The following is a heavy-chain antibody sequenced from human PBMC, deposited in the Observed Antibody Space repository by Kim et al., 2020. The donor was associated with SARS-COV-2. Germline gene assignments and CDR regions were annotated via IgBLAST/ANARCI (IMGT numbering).Heavy chain of an antibody. CDR3: AKWYRLRYFDWHAFDI. D-gene: IGHD3-9*01. CDR2: ISGSGGST. Sequence: GGSLRLSCAASGFTFSSYAMSWVRQAPGKGLEWVSAISGSGGSTYYADSVKGRFTISRDNSKNTLYLQMNSLRAEDTAVYYCAKWYRLRYFDWHAFDIWGQGTMVTVSS. CDR1: GFTFSSYA. J-gene: IGHJ3*02. V-gene: IGHV3-23*01.